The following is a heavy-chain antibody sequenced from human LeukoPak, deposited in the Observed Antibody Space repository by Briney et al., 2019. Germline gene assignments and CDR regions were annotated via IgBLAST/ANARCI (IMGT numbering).Heavy chain of an antibody. CDR3: ARGTLGNIAARWKAGPSYGMDV. V-gene: IGHV4-61*08. D-gene: IGHD6-6*01. CDR1: GGSISSGGYY. J-gene: IGHJ6*02. Sequence: TSETLSLTCTVSGGSISSGGYYWSWIRQPPGKGLEWIGYIYYSGSTNYNPSLKSRVTISVDTSKNQFSLKLSSVTAADTAVYYCARGTLGNIAARWKAGPSYGMDVWGQGTTVTVSS. CDR2: IYYSGST.